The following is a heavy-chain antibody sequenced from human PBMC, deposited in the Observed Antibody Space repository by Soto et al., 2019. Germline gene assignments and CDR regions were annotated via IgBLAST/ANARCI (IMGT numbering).Heavy chain of an antibody. D-gene: IGHD3-3*01. CDR1: RGTLSSYA. CDR3: ARSLDDFWSGYAWFGP. J-gene: IGHJ5*02. Sequence: SAKVTCKDSRGTLSSYAISWVRQAPGQGLEWMGGIIPIFGTANYAQKFQGRVTITADESTSTAYMELSSLRSEDTAVYYCARSLDDFWSGYAWFGPWGQGTLVT. CDR2: IIPIFGTA. V-gene: IGHV1-69*13.